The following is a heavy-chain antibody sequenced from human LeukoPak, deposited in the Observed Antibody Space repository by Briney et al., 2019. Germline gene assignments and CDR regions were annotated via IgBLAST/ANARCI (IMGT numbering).Heavy chain of an antibody. D-gene: IGHD2-2*01. Sequence: GASVKVSCKASGYTFTGYYMHWLRQAPGQGLEWMGWINPNSGGTNYAQKFQGRVTMTRDTSVSTAYMELSSLRSDDTAVYYCARGYCSSATCRHFDYWGQGALVTVSS. V-gene: IGHV1-2*02. CDR3: ARGYCSSATCRHFDY. CDR2: INPNSGGT. J-gene: IGHJ4*02. CDR1: GYTFTGYY.